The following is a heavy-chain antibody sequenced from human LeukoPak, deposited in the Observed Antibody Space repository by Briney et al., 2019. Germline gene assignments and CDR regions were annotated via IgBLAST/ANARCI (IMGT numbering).Heavy chain of an antibody. V-gene: IGHV4-4*07. Sequence: KPSETLSLTCTVSGASISAFHWTWFRQPAGKGLEWIGLIYSSGSTLFNPSLKSRVAMSVDLTKNQLPLKLTSVTAADTAMYYCARKDGDYWGRGTLVTVSS. CDR1: GASISAFH. J-gene: IGHJ4*02. CDR3: ARKDGDY. CDR2: IYSSGST.